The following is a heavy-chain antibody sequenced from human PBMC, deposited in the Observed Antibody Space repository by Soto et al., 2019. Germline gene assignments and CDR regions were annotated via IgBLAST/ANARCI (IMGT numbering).Heavy chain of an antibody. CDR3: ASSGGPGIAVAGEHRFDY. J-gene: IGHJ4*02. Sequence: QLQLQESGPGLVKPSETLSLTCTVSGGSISSSSYYWGWIRQPPGKGLEWIGSIYYSGSTYYNPSLKSRVTISVDTSKNQFSLKLSSVTAADTAAYYCASSGGPGIAVAGEHRFDYWGQGTLVTVSS. D-gene: IGHD6-19*01. CDR2: IYYSGST. CDR1: GGSISSSSYY. V-gene: IGHV4-39*01.